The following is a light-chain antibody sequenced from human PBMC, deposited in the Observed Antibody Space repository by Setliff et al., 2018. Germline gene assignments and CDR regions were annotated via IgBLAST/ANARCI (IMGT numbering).Light chain of an antibody. Sequence: QSALTQPRSVSGSPGQSVTISCTGTSSDVGGYNYVSWYQQHPGKAPKLMIYDVSKRPSGVPDRFSGSKSGNTASLTISGLQAEDEADYYCCSYADSYTSLYGVGTGTKV. CDR3: CSYADSYTSLYG. V-gene: IGLV2-11*01. CDR2: DVS. CDR1: SSDVGGYNY. J-gene: IGLJ1*01.